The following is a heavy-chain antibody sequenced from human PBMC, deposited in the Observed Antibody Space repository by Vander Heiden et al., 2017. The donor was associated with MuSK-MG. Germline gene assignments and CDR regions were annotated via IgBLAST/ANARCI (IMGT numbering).Heavy chain of an antibody. D-gene: IGHD2-15*01. Sequence: QVQLVQSGAEVKKPGSSVKVSCKASGGTFSRYAISWVRQAPGQGLEWMGGIIPIFGTANYAQKFHGRVTITADESTSTAYRELSSLRSEETAVYYCARESGLYGIGGRCYSMDVWGNGTTVTVSS. J-gene: IGHJ6*03. V-gene: IGHV1-69*01. CDR2: IIPIFGTA. CDR1: GGTFSRYA. CDR3: ARESGLYGIGGRCYSMDV.